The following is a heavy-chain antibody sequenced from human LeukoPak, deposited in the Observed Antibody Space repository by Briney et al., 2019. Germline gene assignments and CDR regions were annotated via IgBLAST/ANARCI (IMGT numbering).Heavy chain of an antibody. Sequence: GESLKISCKGSGYSFTSYWIGWVRQMPGKGLEWMGIIYPGDSDTRYSPSFQGRVTISADKSISTAYLQWSSLKASDTAMYYCAGHYYDSSGSRIEYYFDYWGQGTLVTVSS. J-gene: IGHJ4*02. CDR2: IYPGDSDT. CDR1: GYSFTSYW. V-gene: IGHV5-51*01. D-gene: IGHD3-22*01. CDR3: AGHYYDSSGSRIEYYFDY.